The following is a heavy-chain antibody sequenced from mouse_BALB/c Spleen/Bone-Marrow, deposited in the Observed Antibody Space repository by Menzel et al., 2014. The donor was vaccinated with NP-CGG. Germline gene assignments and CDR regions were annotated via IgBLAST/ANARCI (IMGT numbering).Heavy chain of an antibody. CDR2: IYPGDGDT. Sequence: VQLQQSGAELVRPGSSVKISCKASGYAFSIYWMNWVKQRPGQGLEWIGQIYPGDGDTNYNGKFKGKATLTADKSSSTAYMQLSSLTSEDSAVYFCARRDGSTYYYAMDYWGQGTSVTVSS. V-gene: IGHV1-80*01. D-gene: IGHD1-1*01. CDR3: ARRDGSTYYYAMDY. CDR1: GYAFSIYW. J-gene: IGHJ4*01.